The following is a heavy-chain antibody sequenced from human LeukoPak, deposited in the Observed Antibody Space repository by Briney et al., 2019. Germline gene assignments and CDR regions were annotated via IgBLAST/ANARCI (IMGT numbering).Heavy chain of an antibody. J-gene: IGHJ4*02. V-gene: IGHV3-9*01. D-gene: IGHD3-9*01. Sequence: GGSPRLSCAASGFTFDDYAMHWVRQAPGRGLEWVSGISWNSGSIGYADSVKGRFTISRDNAKNSLYLQMNSLRAEDTALYYCAKASYDILTGATFDYWGQGTLVTVSS. CDR1: GFTFDDYA. CDR2: ISWNSGSI. CDR3: AKASYDILTGATFDY.